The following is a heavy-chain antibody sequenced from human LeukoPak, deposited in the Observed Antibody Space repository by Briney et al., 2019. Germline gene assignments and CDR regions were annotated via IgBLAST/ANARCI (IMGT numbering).Heavy chain of an antibody. CDR3: ARGGYCTNGVCVNNWFDP. D-gene: IGHD2-8*01. CDR1: GGSFSGYY. J-gene: IGHJ5*02. V-gene: IGHV4-34*01. Sequence: SETLSLTCAVYGGSFSGYYWSWIRQPPGKGLEWIGEINHSGSTNYNPSLKSRVTISVDTSKNQFSLKLSSVTAADTAVYYCARGGYCTNGVCVNNWFDPWGQRTLVTVSS. CDR2: INHSGST.